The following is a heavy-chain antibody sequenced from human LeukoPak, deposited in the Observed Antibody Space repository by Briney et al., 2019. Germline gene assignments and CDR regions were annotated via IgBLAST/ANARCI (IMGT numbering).Heavy chain of an antibody. V-gene: IGHV3-23*01. J-gene: IGHJ4*02. Sequence: GGSLRLSCAAWGFTFTGYAMRWVSQAPGKGLERVSVISDSGGSSYYADSVKGRFTISRDNSKNTLYLQMNSLRAEDTAVYYCACHDSSAQSDYFDYWGQGTLVTVSS. CDR1: GFTFTGYA. CDR2: ISDSGGSS. D-gene: IGHD3-22*01. CDR3: ACHDSSAQSDYFDY.